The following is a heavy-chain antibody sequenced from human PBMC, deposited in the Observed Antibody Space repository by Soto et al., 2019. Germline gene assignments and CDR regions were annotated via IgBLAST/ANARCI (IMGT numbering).Heavy chain of an antibody. V-gene: IGHV4-39*01. CDR1: GGSISSRSDN. CDR3: ARHPVPAAPLDY. CDR2: IYFTGNT. J-gene: IGHJ4*02. D-gene: IGHD2-2*01. Sequence: SETLSFTCTVSGGSISSRSDNWDWIRQPPEKGLQWIGSIYFTGNTWYNPSLKSRVPFSVGTAETQFSLKRNDVTAADPAVYECARHPVPAAPLDYWGQGTLVTVSS.